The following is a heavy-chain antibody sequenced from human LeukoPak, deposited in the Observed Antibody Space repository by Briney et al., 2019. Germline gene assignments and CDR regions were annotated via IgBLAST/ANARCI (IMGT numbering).Heavy chain of an antibody. D-gene: IGHD3/OR15-3a*01. J-gene: IGHJ4*02. V-gene: IGHV3-23*01. CDR2: SDSGGST. CDR1: GITLSNYG. CDR3: AKRGVVIRVILVGFHKEAYYFES. Sequence: GGSLRLSCAVSGITLSNYGMSWVRQAPGKGLEWVAGSDSGGSTKYADSVKGRFTIARDNRKNTLYLQMNSLRAEDTAAYFCAKRGVVIRVILVGFHKEAYYFESWGQGALVTVSS.